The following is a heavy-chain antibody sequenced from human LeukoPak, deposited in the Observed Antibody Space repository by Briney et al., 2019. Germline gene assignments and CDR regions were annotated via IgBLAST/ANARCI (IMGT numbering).Heavy chain of an antibody. J-gene: IGHJ4*02. V-gene: IGHV3-15*01. CDR2: IKSKTDGVTT. CDR3: TSRVIVPASRSLDC. D-gene: IGHD2-2*01. Sequence: GGSLRLSCAASGFTFSSYGMHWVRQAPGKGLEWVGRIKSKTDGVTTDYAAPVNGRFTISRDDSQNTLFLQMNSLKTEDTAVYYCTSRVIVPASRSLDCWGQGTLITVSS. CDR1: GFTFSSYG.